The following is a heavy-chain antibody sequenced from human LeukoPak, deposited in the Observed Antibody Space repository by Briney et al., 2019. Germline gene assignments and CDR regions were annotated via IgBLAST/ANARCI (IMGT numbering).Heavy chain of an antibody. V-gene: IGHV4-39*07. Sequence: SETLSLTCTVSGGSVSSGSYFWAWIRQPPGKGLEWIGNIYYGGSTYYNPSFKSRVTISVDTSKNQFSLKLSSVTAADTAVYYCARLYYDILTFDYWGQGTLVTVSS. CDR2: IYYGGST. D-gene: IGHD3-9*01. CDR3: ARLYYDILTFDY. J-gene: IGHJ4*02. CDR1: GGSVSSGSYF.